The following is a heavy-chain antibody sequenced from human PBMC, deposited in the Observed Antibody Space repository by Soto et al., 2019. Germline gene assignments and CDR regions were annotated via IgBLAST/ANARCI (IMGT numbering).Heavy chain of an antibody. Sequence: QVQLQESGPGLVKPSQTLSLTCSVSGGYISSGGNYWSWIRQHPGKGLEWIGFIYYTGHTKYNAALKSRASISADMSENQFSLTLTSVTAADTAVYYCPREDINESFFDYWGPGILVTVSS. J-gene: IGHJ4*02. CDR3: PREDINESFFDY. CDR2: IYYTGHT. V-gene: IGHV4-31*03. D-gene: IGHD2-8*01. CDR1: GGYISSGGNY.